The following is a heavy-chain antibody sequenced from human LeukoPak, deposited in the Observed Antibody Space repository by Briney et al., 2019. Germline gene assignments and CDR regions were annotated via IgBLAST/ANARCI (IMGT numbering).Heavy chain of an antibody. CDR2: ISSGSSTI. D-gene: IGHD6-13*01. J-gene: IGHJ4*02. CDR1: GFTFSSHS. CDR3: ARDGTQRRYSSSWYVDY. V-gene: IGHV3-48*01. Sequence: PGGSLRLSCAASGFTFSSHSMNWVRQAPGKGLEWVSYISSGSSTIYYADSVKGRFTISRDNAKNSLYLQMNSLRAEDTAVYYCARDGTQRRYSSSWYVDYWGQGTLVTVSS.